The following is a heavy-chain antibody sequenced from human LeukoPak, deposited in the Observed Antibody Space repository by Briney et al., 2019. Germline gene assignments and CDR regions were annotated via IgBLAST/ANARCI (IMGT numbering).Heavy chain of an antibody. Sequence: GGSLRLSCAASGFTFSSYSMNWVRQAPGKGLEWVSPISSSSSYIYYADSVKGRFTISRDNAKNSLYLQMNSLRAEDTAVYYCARSRPPGYYYDSSGYYYFDYWGQGTLVTVSS. V-gene: IGHV3-21*01. D-gene: IGHD3-22*01. CDR2: ISSSSSYI. J-gene: IGHJ4*02. CDR1: GFTFSSYS. CDR3: ARSRPPGYYYDSSGYYYFDY.